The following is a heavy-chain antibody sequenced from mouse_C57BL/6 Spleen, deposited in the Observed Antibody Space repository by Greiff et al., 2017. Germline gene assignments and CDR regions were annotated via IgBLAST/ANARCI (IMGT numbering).Heavy chain of an antibody. D-gene: IGHD1-1*01. CDR3: ASLYGSSYYFDY. J-gene: IGHJ2*01. V-gene: IGHV7-3*01. CDR2: IRNKANGYTT. Sequence: EVHLVESGGGLVQPGGSLSLSCAASGFTFTDYYMSWVRQPPGKALEWLGFIRNKANGYTTEYSASVKGRFTISRDNSQSILYLQMNALRAEDSATYYCASLYGSSYYFDYWGQGTTLTVSS. CDR1: GFTFTDYY.